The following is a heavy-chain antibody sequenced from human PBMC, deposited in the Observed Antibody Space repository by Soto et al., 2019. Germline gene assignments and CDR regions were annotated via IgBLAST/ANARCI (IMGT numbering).Heavy chain of an antibody. CDR1: GFTLSNNW. Sequence: EVQLVESGGGLVQPGGSLRLSCAASGFTLSNNWMSWVRQAPGKGLEWVANIKQDGSDRYYVHSVKGRFTISRDNAKNSLYLQMDSLRAEDTAVYYCAREARQCASDWGQGTLVTVSS. V-gene: IGHV3-7*01. J-gene: IGHJ4*02. CDR2: IKQDGSDR. CDR3: AREARQCASD.